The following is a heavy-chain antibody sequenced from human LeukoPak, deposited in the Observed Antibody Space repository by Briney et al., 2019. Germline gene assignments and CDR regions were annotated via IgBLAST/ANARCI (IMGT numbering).Heavy chain of an antibody. Sequence: SETLSFTCTVSGGSISSYYWSWIRQPPGKGLEWIGYIYYSGSTNYNPSLKSRVTISIDTSKNQFSLNLSSVTAADTAVYYCARGASGYSYGWGQGILVTVSS. D-gene: IGHD5-18*01. CDR3: ARGASGYSYG. CDR2: IYYSGST. CDR1: GGSISSYY. J-gene: IGHJ4*02. V-gene: IGHV4-59*01.